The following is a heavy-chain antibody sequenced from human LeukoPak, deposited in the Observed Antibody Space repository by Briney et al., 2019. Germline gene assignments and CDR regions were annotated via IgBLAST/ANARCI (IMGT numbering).Heavy chain of an antibody. CDR3: ARVVVISPAYYFDF. CDR1: GFTFSRYW. CDR2: LRQDGSEI. J-gene: IGHJ4*02. Sequence: GGSLRLSCAASGFTFSRYWMTWVRQAPGKGLKWVANLRQDGSEIYYVDSVKGRFTISRDNAKNSLYLQMNSLSAEDTAVYYCARVVVISPAYYFDFWGQGALVTVPS. V-gene: IGHV3-7*01. D-gene: IGHD3-22*01.